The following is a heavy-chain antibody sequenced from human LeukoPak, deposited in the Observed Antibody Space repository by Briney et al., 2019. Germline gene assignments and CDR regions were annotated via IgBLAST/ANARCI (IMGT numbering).Heavy chain of an antibody. CDR2: IYTSGST. J-gene: IGHJ4*02. V-gene: IGHV4-4*07. CDR3: ARGGRRKDY. Sequence: SETLSLTCTVSGGSISSYYWSWIRQPAGKGLGWIGRIYTSGSTNYNPSLKSRVTMSVDTSKNQFSLKLSSVTAADTAVYYCARGGRRKDYWGQGTLVTVSS. CDR1: GGSISSYY. D-gene: IGHD1-14*01.